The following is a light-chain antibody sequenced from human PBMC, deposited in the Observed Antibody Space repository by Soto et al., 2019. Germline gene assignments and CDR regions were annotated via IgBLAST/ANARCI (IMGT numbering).Light chain of an antibody. J-gene: IGKJ1*01. Sequence: EFVLTQSPATLSLHPGERATLSCRAIHSVRNNYLAWYQQQPGPAPSLLIYGASTRATGPPARFSGSGSGTEFTLTISSLQSEDFAVYYCQQYNNWPWTFGQGTKVDIK. V-gene: IGKV3-15*01. CDR1: HSVRNN. CDR3: QQYNNWPWT. CDR2: GAS.